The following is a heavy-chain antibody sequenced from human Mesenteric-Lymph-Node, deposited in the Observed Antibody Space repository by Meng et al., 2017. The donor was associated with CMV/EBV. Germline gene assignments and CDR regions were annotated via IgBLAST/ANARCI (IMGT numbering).Heavy chain of an antibody. CDR2: FSSSSSYI. CDR3: AREHYANYVGGYFGLDV. D-gene: IGHD4/OR15-4a*01. Sequence: GGSLRLSCAASGFTFSNYIINWVRQAPGKGLEWVSSFSSSSSYIYYADSVKGRFTISRDNAKNSLYLQMNSLRAEDTAVYYCAREHYANYVGGYFGLDVWGQGTTVTVSS. V-gene: IGHV3-21*01. CDR1: GFTFSNYI. J-gene: IGHJ6*02.